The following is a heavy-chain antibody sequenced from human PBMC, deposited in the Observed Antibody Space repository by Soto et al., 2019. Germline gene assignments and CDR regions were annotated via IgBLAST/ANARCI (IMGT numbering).Heavy chain of an antibody. CDR2: FGASGGT. CDR3: SLRGRYYFDY. CDR1: GFTFSNYA. Sequence: EVQLLESGGGLVQPGGSLRLSCTASGFTFSNYAMGWVRQAPGKGLEWVSTFGASGGTYYADSVKGRFTISRDTSRNTLNLQMNGLRAEDTALYYCSLRGRYYFDYWGQGTLVTVSS. V-gene: IGHV3-23*01. J-gene: IGHJ4*02.